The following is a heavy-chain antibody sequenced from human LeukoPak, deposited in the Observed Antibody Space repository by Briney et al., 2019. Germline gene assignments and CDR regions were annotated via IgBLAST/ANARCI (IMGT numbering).Heavy chain of an antibody. CDR3: ARDPSITMIVGWFDP. Sequence: GASVKVSCKASGGTFSSYAISWVRQAPGQGLEWIGGIIPIFGTANYAQKFQGRVTITTDESTSTAYMELSSLRSEDTAVYYCARDPSITMIVGWFDPWGQGTLVTVSS. D-gene: IGHD3-22*01. CDR1: GGTFSSYA. J-gene: IGHJ5*02. CDR2: IIPIFGTA. V-gene: IGHV1-69*05.